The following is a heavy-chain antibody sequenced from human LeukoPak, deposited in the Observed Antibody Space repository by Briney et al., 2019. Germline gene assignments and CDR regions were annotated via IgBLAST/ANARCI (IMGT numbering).Heavy chain of an antibody. D-gene: IGHD3-10*01. CDR1: GFTFSSYE. J-gene: IGHJ6*02. Sequence: GGSLRLSCAASGFTFSSYEMKWVRQAPGKGLEWVSYISSSGSTIYYADSVKGRFTISRDNAKNSLYLQMNSLRAEDTAGYYCARVSEASLYGSGSPKRNYGMDVWGQGTTVTVSS. V-gene: IGHV3-48*03. CDR3: ARVSEASLYGSGSPKRNYGMDV. CDR2: ISSSGSTI.